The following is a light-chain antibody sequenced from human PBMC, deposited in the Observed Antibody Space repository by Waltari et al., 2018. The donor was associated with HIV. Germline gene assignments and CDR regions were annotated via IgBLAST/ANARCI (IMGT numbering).Light chain of an antibody. CDR1: TSNIGSNT. J-gene: IGLJ2*01. Sequence: QSVLTQPPSASGTLGQAVTISCFGSTSNIGSNTVYWYQHLPGAAPKLIIFRNHQRPSGVPDRFSGSQSGTSAFLTITGLLSGDEATYYCAAWDASLHVLFGGGTQLTVV. V-gene: IGLV1-44*01. CDR3: AAWDASLHVL. CDR2: RNH.